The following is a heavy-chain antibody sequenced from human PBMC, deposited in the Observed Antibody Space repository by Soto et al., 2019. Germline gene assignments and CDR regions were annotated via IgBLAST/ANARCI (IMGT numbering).Heavy chain of an antibody. V-gene: IGHV1-18*01. CDR1: GYTFTDYG. Sequence: GASVKVSCKASGYTFTDYGITWVRQAPGHGLEWMAWVNTYNGDTYNSQNFQGRVTMTTDTSTSTAFMELRSLRSDDTAVYHCSREYCSGGSCYGVDYWG. CDR3: SREYCSGGSCYGVDY. D-gene: IGHD2-15*01. CDR2: VNTYNGDT. J-gene: IGHJ4*01.